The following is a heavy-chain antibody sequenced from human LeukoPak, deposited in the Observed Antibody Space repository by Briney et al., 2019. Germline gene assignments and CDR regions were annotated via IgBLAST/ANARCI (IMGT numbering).Heavy chain of an antibody. CDR3: ARGPGGYDN. Sequence: PGGSLRLSCAASGFTVSSNYMTWVRQAPGKGLEWVSVIFGGGSTYYADSVKGRFTISRDNSKNTLFLQMNSLRVEDTAAYYCARGPGGYDNWGQGTLVTVSS. CDR2: IFGGGST. CDR1: GFTVSSNY. J-gene: IGHJ4*02. D-gene: IGHD3-16*01. V-gene: IGHV3-66*01.